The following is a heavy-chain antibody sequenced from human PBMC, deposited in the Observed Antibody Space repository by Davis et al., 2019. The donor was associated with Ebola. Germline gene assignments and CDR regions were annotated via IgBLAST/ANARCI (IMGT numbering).Heavy chain of an antibody. J-gene: IGHJ6*02. CDR3: ARARPNYDFWSGYYYYYGMDV. CDR2: ISHSGST. CDR1: GFTFSDYY. V-gene: IGHV4-34*01. D-gene: IGHD3-3*01. Sequence: GSLRLSCAASGFTFSDYYWSWIRQPPGKGLEWIGEISHSGSTNYNPSLKSRVTISVDTSKNQFSLKLSSVTAADTAVYYCARARPNYDFWSGYYYYYGMDVWGQGTTVTVSS.